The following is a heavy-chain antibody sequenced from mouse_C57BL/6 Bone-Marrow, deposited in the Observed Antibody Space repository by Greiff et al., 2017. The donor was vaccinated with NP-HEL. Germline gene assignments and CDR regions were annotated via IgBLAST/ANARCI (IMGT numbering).Heavy chain of an antibody. V-gene: IGHV1-15*01. Sequence: VQLQQSGAELVRPGASVTLSCKASGYTFTDYEMHWVKQTPVHGLEWIGAIDPETGGTAYNQKFKGKAILTADKSSSTAYMELRSLTSEDSAVYYCTRGILRAYWGQGTLVTVSA. D-gene: IGHD1-1*01. CDR2: IDPETGGT. CDR1: GYTFTDYE. J-gene: IGHJ3*01. CDR3: TRGILRAY.